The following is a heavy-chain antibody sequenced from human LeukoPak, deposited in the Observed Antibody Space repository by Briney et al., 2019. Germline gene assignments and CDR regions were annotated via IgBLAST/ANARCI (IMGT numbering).Heavy chain of an antibody. CDR2: IYSDGSTT. CDR3: ARDLGGGDAFDI. Sequence: QPGGSLRLSCAASGFTFSNYWMHWVRQPPGQGLEWVSRIYSDGSTTRYADSVKDRFTIARDNAKNTLFLQMNSLRAGDTAVYYCARDLGGGDAFDIWGQGTMVTVSS. CDR1: GFTFSNYW. V-gene: IGHV3-74*01. D-gene: IGHD3-16*01. J-gene: IGHJ3*02.